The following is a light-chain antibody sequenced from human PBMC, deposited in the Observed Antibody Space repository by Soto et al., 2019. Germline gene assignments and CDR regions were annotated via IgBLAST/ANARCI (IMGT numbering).Light chain of an antibody. CDR3: SSYAGSRNVI. Sequence: QSALAQPPSASGSPGKPVTISCSGTSSDIVGYHYVYWYQQHPGKAPKLVIYDVTERPSGVPDRFYGSKSGNTASLTVTGLQAEDEADYYCSSYAGSRNVIFGGGTKVTVL. CDR1: SSDIVGYHY. CDR2: DVT. J-gene: IGLJ2*01. V-gene: IGLV2-8*01.